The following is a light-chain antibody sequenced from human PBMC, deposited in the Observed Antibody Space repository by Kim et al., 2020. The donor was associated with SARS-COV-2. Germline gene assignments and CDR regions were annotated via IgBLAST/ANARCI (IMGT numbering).Light chain of an antibody. Sequence: VAMGQKGRKTRQRNKLISLFGNLYQQKPGQAPIVVIYGKNNRPSGIPDRFSGSSSGNTASLTITGTQAGDEADYYCNSRDSNDNVVFGGGTQLTVL. J-gene: IGLJ2*01. CDR2: GKN. CDR1: KLISLF. V-gene: IGLV3-19*01. CDR3: NSRDSNDNVV.